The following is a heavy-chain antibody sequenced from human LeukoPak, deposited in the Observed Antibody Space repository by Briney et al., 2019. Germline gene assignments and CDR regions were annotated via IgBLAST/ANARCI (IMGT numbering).Heavy chain of an antibody. CDR3: ARDRSPHSSGYYY. CDR2: IWYDGSNK. D-gene: IGHD3-22*01. J-gene: IGHJ4*02. Sequence: GGSLRLSCAASGFTFSSYGMHWVRQAPGKGLEWVAVIWYDGSNKYYADSVKGRFTISRDNSKNTLYLQMNSLRAEDTAVYYCARDRSPHSSGYYYWGQGTLVTVSS. V-gene: IGHV3-33*01. CDR1: GFTFSSYG.